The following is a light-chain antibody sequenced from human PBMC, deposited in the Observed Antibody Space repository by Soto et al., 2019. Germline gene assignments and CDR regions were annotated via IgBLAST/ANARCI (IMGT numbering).Light chain of an antibody. Sequence: QSVLTQPPSMSASPGQTITISCSGARSIIGKNTLNWFQQLPGTAPNLLISTPNHRPSGVRDRFSASKSGTSASLTISGLRSDDEADYYCAAWDDILNIVVFGGGTKLTVL. CDR3: AAWDDILNIVV. CDR2: TPN. CDR1: RSIIGKNT. J-gene: IGLJ2*01. V-gene: IGLV1-44*01.